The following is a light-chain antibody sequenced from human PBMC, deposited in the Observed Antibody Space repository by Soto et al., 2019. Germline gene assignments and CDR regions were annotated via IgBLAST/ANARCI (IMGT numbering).Light chain of an antibody. CDR2: EVT. J-gene: IGLJ1*01. Sequence: QSVLTQPASVSGSPGQSITISCTGTSSDVGSYYYVSWYQQHPGTAPKLMISEVTKRPSGVSDRFSGSKSGNTASLTIPGLQDEDEADYYCSSYTSSSTLVFGTGTKVTVL. CDR3: SSYTSSSTLV. V-gene: IGLV2-14*01. CDR1: SSDVGSYYY.